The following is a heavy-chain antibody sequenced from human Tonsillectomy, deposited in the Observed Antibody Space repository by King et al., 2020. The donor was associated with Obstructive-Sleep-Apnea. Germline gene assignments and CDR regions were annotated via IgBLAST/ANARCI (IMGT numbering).Heavy chain of an antibody. V-gene: IGHV3-30-3*01. CDR2: ISYDGSNK. CDR1: GFTFSSYA. CDR3: ARPLWFGRLYDAFDI. Sequence: VQLVESGGGVVQPGRSLRLSCAASGFTFSSYAMHWVRQAPGKGLEWVAVISYDGSNKYYADSVKGRFTISRDNSKNTLYLQMNSLRAEDTAVYYCARPLWFGRLYDAFDIWGQGTMVTVSS. D-gene: IGHD3-10*01. J-gene: IGHJ3*02.